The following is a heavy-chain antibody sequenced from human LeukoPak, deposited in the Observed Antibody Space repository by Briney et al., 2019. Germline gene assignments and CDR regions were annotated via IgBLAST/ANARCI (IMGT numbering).Heavy chain of an antibody. D-gene: IGHD6-6*01. J-gene: IGHJ3*02. Sequence: GGSLRLSCAASGFTLSNYWMSWVRQAPGKGLEWVANIKEDGSEKYYVDSVKGRFTISRDNAKNSLYLQMNSLRAEDTAVYYCVREYSSSSGRAFDIWGQGTMVTVSP. CDR2: IKEDGSEK. V-gene: IGHV3-7*01. CDR1: GFTLSNYW. CDR3: VREYSSSSGRAFDI.